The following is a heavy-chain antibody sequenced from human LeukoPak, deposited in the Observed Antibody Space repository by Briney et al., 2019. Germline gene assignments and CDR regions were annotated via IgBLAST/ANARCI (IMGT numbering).Heavy chain of an antibody. J-gene: IGHJ4*02. D-gene: IGHD2-15*01. CDR3: ARVFWQSGGYFDY. Sequence: SETLSLTCTVSGDSVASGTSSWSWIRQPAGKGLEWIGRAYPSGSTDYNPSVKSRLSISIDTSKNQFSLNLTSITAADTAVYYCARVFWQSGGYFDYWGQGILVTVSS. V-gene: IGHV4-61*02. CDR2: AYPSGST. CDR1: GDSVASGTSS.